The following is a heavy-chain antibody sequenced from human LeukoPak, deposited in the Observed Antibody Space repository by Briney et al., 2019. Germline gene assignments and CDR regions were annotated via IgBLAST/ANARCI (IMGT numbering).Heavy chain of an antibody. V-gene: IGHV4-61*05. D-gene: IGHD6-25*01. Sequence: SETLSLTCTVSGGSISNSNSYYWGWIRQPPGKGLEWIGYIYYSGSTNYNPSLKSRVTISVDTSKNQFSLKLSSVTAADTAVYYCARGFAGSATYSYYYYMDVWGKGTTVTVS. CDR3: ARGFAGSATYSYYYYMDV. J-gene: IGHJ6*03. CDR1: GGSISNSNSYY. CDR2: IYYSGST.